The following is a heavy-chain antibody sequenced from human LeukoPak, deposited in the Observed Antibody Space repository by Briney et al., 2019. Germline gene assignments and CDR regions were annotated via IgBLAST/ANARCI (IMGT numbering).Heavy chain of an antibody. CDR2: ISGSGGST. V-gene: IGHV3-23*01. D-gene: IGHD3-16*02. CDR3: AKDLVNYDYVWGSYRYIV. J-gene: IGHJ4*02. Sequence: AGGSLRLSCAASGFTFSSYAMSWVRQAPGKGLEWVSAISGSGGSTYYAESVKGRFTISRDNSKNTLYLQMNSLRAEDTAVYYCAKDLVNYDYVWGSYRYIVWGQGTLVTVSS. CDR1: GFTFSSYA.